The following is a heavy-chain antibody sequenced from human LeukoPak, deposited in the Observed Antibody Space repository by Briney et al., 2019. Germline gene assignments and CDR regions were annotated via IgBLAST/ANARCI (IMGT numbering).Heavy chain of an antibody. Sequence: SETLSLTCAVSGYSLSSGYYWGWIRQPPGKGLEWIGSIYHSGSTYYNPSLKSRVTISVDTSKNQFSLKLSSVTAADTAVYYCARQVGATEIDYWGQGTLVTVSS. CDR1: GYSLSSGYY. CDR2: IYHSGST. J-gene: IGHJ4*02. D-gene: IGHD1-26*01. CDR3: ARQVGATEIDY. V-gene: IGHV4-38-2*01.